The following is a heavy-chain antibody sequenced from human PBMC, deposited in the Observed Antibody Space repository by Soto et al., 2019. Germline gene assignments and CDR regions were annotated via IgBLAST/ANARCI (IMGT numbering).Heavy chain of an antibody. D-gene: IGHD4-17*01. Sequence: PSETLSLTCTVSGGSISSYYWSWIRQPPGKGLEWIGYIYYSGSTNYNPSLKSRVTISVDRSKNQFSLKLSSVTAADTAVYYCARAHYGEYGYGMDVWGQGTTVTVSS. CDR2: IYYSGST. CDR3: ARAHYGEYGYGMDV. V-gene: IGHV4-59*12. J-gene: IGHJ6*02. CDR1: GGSISSYY.